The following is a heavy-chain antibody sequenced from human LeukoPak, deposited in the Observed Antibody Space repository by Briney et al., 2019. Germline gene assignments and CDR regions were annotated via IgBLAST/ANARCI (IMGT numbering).Heavy chain of an antibody. CDR2: ISSSSSYI. CDR3: ASASSSSPKILRPFDY. J-gene: IGHJ4*02. V-gene: IGHV3-21*01. D-gene: IGHD6-6*01. Sequence: GGSLRLSCAASGFTFSSYSMNWVRQAPGKGLEWVSSISSSSSYIYYADSVKGRFTISRDNAKNSLYLQMNSLRAEDTAVYYCASASSSSPKILRPFDYWGQGTLVTVSS. CDR1: GFTFSSYS.